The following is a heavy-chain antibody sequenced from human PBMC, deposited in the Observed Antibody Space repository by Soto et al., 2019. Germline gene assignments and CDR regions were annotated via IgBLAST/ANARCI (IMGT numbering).Heavy chain of an antibody. CDR1: GLTFSNYA. Sequence: GGSLRLSSTVSGLTFSNYAMSWVRQAPGKGLQWVSTINGGGSTIYYADSVKGRFTISRDNAKNSLYLQMNSLRAEDTAVYYCASSRLGSSTSCFNYWGQGTLVTVSS. J-gene: IGHJ4*02. D-gene: IGHD2-2*01. V-gene: IGHV3-48*01. CDR3: ASSRLGSSTSCFNY. CDR2: INGGGSTI.